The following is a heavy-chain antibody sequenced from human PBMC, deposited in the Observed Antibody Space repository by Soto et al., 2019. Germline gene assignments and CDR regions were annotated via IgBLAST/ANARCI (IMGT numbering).Heavy chain of an antibody. V-gene: IGHV5-10-1*01. CDR3: AKPRITIFGVETYGMDV. J-gene: IGHJ6*02. Sequence: PGESLKISCKGSGYSFTSYWISWVRQMPGKGLEWMGRIDPSDSYTNYSPSFQGHVTISADKSISTAYLQWGSLKASDTAMYYCAKPRITIFGVETYGMDVWGQGTTVTVSS. CDR2: IDPSDSYT. CDR1: GYSFTSYW. D-gene: IGHD3-3*01.